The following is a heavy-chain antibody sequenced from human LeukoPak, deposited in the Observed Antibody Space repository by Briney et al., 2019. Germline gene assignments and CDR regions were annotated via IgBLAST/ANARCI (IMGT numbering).Heavy chain of an antibody. CDR1: GYTFTSYD. V-gene: IGHV1-2*02. D-gene: IGHD3-3*01. Sequence: ASVKVSCKASGYTFTSYDINWVRQAPGQGLEWMGWINPNSSGTNYAQKFQGRVTMTRDTSISTAYMELSRLRSDDTAVYYCARILYDFWSGFYYYFDYWGQGTLVTVSS. J-gene: IGHJ4*02. CDR3: ARILYDFWSGFYYYFDY. CDR2: INPNSSGT.